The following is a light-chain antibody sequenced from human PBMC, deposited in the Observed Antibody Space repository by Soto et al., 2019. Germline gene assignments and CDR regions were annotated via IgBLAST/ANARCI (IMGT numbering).Light chain of an antibody. Sequence: DIVLTQSPATLSLSPGERATLSCRASQSVSSSLAWYQQKPGQAPRLLIYDASNRATGIPARFSGSGSGTDFTLTISSLEPEDFAVYYCQQRSNWPITFGQGTRLEI. J-gene: IGKJ5*01. CDR1: QSVSSS. CDR2: DAS. V-gene: IGKV3-11*01. CDR3: QQRSNWPIT.